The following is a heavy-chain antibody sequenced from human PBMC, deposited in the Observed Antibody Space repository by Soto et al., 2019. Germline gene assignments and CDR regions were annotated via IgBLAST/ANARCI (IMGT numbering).Heavy chain of an antibody. CDR1: GGTFSSYA. Sequence: QVQLVQSGAEVKKPGSSVKVSCKASGGTFSSYAISWVRQAPGQGLEWMGGIIPIFGTANYAQKFQGRVTITAAESTSTAYMELSSLRSEDTAVYYCARGYCISTSCYAGDYYYGMDVWGQGTTVTVSS. CDR2: IIPIFGTA. D-gene: IGHD2-2*01. V-gene: IGHV1-69*12. J-gene: IGHJ6*02. CDR3: ARGYCISTSCYAGDYYYGMDV.